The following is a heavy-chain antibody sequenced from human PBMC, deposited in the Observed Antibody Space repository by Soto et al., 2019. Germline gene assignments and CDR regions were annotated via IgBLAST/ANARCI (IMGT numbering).Heavy chain of an antibody. V-gene: IGHV5-10-1*01. CDR3: ARQKRYGDKDFDY. CDR1: GYSFTSDW. J-gene: IGHJ4*02. Sequence: PGESLKISCNGSGYSFTSDWISWVRQMPGKGLEWMGRIDPSDSYTNYSPSFQGHVTISADKSISTAYLQWSSLKASDTAMYYCARQKRYGDKDFDYWGQGTLVTLSS. CDR2: IDPSDSYT. D-gene: IGHD4-17*01.